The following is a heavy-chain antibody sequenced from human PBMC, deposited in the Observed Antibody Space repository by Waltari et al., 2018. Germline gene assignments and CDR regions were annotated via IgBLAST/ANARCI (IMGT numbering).Heavy chain of an antibody. V-gene: IGHV4-59*01. J-gene: IGHJ4*02. CDR2: IYYSEST. D-gene: IGHD3-10*01. Sequence: QVQLQESGPGLVKPSETLSLTCSVSGGSIRSYYWSWIRQPPGKGLEWIGYIYYSESTNYTPPLKSRGTISVDTKNQFSLNLSSVTAADTAVYYCARSPGSRHYFDYWGQGTLVTVSS. CDR3: ARSPGSRHYFDY. CDR1: GGSIRSYY.